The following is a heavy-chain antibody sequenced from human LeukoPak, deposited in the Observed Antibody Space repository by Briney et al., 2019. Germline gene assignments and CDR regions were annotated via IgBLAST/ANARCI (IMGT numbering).Heavy chain of an antibody. D-gene: IGHD5-24*01. V-gene: IGHV3-7*01. CDR2: IKGDGSEK. CDR3: SRDEYRSRWLHP. J-gene: IGHJ5*02. Sequence: GGSLRLSCAASGFTFSSYWMSWVRLAPGKGLEWVANIKGDGSEKWYADSVKGRFTISRDNAQNSVHLQMNSLRAEDTAVYHCSRDEYRSRWLHPWGQGTLVTVTS. CDR1: GFTFSSYW.